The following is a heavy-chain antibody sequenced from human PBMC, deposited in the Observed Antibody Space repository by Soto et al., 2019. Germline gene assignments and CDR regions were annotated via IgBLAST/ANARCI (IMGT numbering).Heavy chain of an antibody. D-gene: IGHD3-3*01. V-gene: IGHV3-53*01. J-gene: IGHJ4*02. CDR3: AITGAGYYIV. CDR1: GFTVSSNY. CDR2: IFSADNT. Sequence: PGGSLRLSCAASGFTVSSNYLSWVRQAPGKGLEWVSVIFSADNTHYADSVKGRFTISRDNSKNTVFLQMNSLRAEDTAVYYYAITGAGYYIVWGQGTPVTVSS.